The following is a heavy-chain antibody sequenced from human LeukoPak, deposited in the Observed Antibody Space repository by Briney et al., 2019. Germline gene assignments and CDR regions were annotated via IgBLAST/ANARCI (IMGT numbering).Heavy chain of an antibody. CDR3: ARGLDYYDGSGYYLDY. CDR1: GGSFSGYY. D-gene: IGHD3-22*01. CDR2: INHSGST. V-gene: IGHV4-34*01. Sequence: SETLSLTCAVYGGSFSGYYWSWIRQPPGKGLEWIGEINHSGSTNYNPSLKSRVTISVDTSKNQFSLKLSSVTAADTAVYYCARGLDYYDGSGYYLDYWGQGTLVTVSS. J-gene: IGHJ4*02.